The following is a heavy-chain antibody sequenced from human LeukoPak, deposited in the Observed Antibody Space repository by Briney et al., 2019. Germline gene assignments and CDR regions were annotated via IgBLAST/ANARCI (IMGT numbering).Heavy chain of an antibody. CDR1: GFTFSSYS. D-gene: IGHD4-17*01. V-gene: IGHV3-21*01. J-gene: IGHJ6*03. Sequence: GGSLRLSCAASGFTFSSYSMDWVRQAPGKGLEWVSSISSSSSYIYYADSVKGRFTISRDNAKNALYLQMNRMRAEDTAVYYCARVLRGTVTTDHYYYYMDVWGKGTTVTVSS. CDR3: ARVLRGTVTTDHYYYYMDV. CDR2: ISSSSSYI.